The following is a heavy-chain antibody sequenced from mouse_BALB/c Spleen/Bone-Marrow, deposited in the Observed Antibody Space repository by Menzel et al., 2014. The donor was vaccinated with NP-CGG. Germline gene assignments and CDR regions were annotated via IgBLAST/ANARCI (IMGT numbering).Heavy chain of an antibody. CDR1: GYTFSSYW. CDR3: ARRGHGFAWFAY. V-gene: IGHV1-9*01. D-gene: IGHD1-2*01. CDR2: ILPGSGST. Sequence: QVQLQQSGTELMKPGASVKIPCKATGYTFSSYWIEWVNQRPGHGLEWIGEILPGSGSTNYNEKFKGKATFTADTSSNTAYMQLSSLTSEGSAVYYCARRGHGFAWFAYWGQGTLVTVSA. J-gene: IGHJ3*01.